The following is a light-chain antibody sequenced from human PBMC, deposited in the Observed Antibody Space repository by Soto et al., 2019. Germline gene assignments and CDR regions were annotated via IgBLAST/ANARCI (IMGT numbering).Light chain of an antibody. CDR2: DAS. Sequence: DIQMTQSPSTLSAFVGDRVTITCRASQSISLWLAWYQQKPGKAPRLLIYDASTLESGVPSRFSGSGSGTEFTLTISSLQPVDFATYYCQQYNSYSPWTFGQGTKVDIK. V-gene: IGKV1-5*01. CDR3: QQYNSYSPWT. CDR1: QSISLW. J-gene: IGKJ1*01.